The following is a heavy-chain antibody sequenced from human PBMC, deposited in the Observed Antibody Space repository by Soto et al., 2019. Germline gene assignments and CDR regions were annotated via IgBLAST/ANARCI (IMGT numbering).Heavy chain of an antibody. CDR1: GYTFTGYY. CDR3: ARDLFLYDYASYGMDV. D-gene: IGHD3-16*01. Sequence: QVQLVQSGAEVKKPGASVKVSCKASGYTFTGYYMHWVRQAPGQGLEWMGWINPNSGGTNYAQKFQGWVTMTRDTSISTAYMELSRLRSDDTAVYYCARDLFLYDYASYGMDVWGQGTTVTVSS. CDR2: INPNSGGT. J-gene: IGHJ6*02. V-gene: IGHV1-2*04.